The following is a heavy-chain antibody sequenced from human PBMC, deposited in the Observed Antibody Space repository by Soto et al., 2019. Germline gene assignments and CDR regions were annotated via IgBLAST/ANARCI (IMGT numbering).Heavy chain of an antibody. V-gene: IGHV1-24*01. Sequence: GASVKVSCKVSGYTLTELSMHWVRQAPGKGLEWMGGFDPEDGETIYAQKFQGRVTMTEDTSTDTAYMELSSLRSEDTAVYYCATANTVGRRHYYYYGMDVWGQGTTVTVSS. CDR1: GYTLTELS. CDR3: ATANTVGRRHYYYYGMDV. CDR2: FDPEDGET. D-gene: IGHD4-17*01. J-gene: IGHJ6*02.